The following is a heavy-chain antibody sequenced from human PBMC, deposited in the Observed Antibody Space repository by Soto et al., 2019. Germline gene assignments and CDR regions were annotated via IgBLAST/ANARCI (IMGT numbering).Heavy chain of an antibody. CDR3: AHRPRTGSGYFYFED. V-gene: IGHV2-5*01. Sequence: QITLKESGPALVKSTQTLTLTCSLSGFSISTSGEAVGWIRQPPGKALEWLALIYWNGDKRYSPSLESRLTITKDTSKHQVVLLMTNLDPADTATYYCAHRPRTGSGYFYFEDWGQGSLVSVS. CDR1: GFSISTSGEA. CDR2: IYWNGDK. D-gene: IGHD5-12*01. J-gene: IGHJ4*02.